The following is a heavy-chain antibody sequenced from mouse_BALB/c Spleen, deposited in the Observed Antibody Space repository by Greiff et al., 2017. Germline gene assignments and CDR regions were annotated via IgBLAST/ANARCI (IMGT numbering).Heavy chain of an antibody. V-gene: IGHV1-7*01. CDR3: ASKSYGNSFYFDY. CDR1: GYTFTSYW. Sequence: QVQLQQSGAELAKPGASVKMSCKASGYTFTSYWMHWVKQRPGQGLEWIGYINPSTGYTEYNQKFKDKATLTADKSSSTAYMQLSSLTSEDSAVYYCASKSYGNSFYFDYWGQGTTLTVSS. D-gene: IGHD2-1*01. CDR2: INPSTGYT. J-gene: IGHJ2*01.